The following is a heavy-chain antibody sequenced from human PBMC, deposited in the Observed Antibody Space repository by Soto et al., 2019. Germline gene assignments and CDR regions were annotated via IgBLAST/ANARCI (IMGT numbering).Heavy chain of an antibody. CDR3: ATDTSTMVRGFFLDYP. J-gene: IGHJ5*02. D-gene: IGHD3-10*01. V-gene: IGHV1-24*01. Sequence: GASVKVSCKVSGYTLTELSIHWVRQAPGKGLERMGGFDPEDGETIYAQKFQGRVTMTEDTSTDTAYMELSSLRSEDTAVYYCATDTSTMVRGFFLDYPWGQGTLVTVSS. CDR1: GYTLTELS. CDR2: FDPEDGET.